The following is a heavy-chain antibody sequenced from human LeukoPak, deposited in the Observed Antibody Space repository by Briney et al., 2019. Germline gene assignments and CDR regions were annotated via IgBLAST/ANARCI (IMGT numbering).Heavy chain of an antibody. CDR3: ARGGWGFDYGDYDY. D-gene: IGHD4-17*01. CDR1: GFTFSNYA. Sequence: PGGSLRLSCAASGFTFSNYAVSWVRQAPGKGLEWVSAISGSGGSTYYADSVKGRFTVSRDFSKNTLYLQMNSLRAEDTAVYYCARGGWGFDYGDYDYWGQGTLVTISS. V-gene: IGHV3-23*01. J-gene: IGHJ4*02. CDR2: ISGSGGST.